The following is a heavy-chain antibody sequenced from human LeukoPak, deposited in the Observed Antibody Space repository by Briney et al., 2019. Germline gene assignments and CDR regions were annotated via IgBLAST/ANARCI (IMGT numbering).Heavy chain of an antibody. J-gene: IGHJ4*02. CDR2: MNPNSGNT. D-gene: IGHD3-10*01. CDR1: GYTFTSYD. Sequence: ASVKVSCKASGYTFTSYDINWVRQATGQGLEWMGWMNPNSGNTGYAQKFQGRVTMTRNTSISTAYMELSSLRSEDTTVYYCARGPRVSRVRGVTYYFDYWGQGTLVTVSS. V-gene: IGHV1-8*01. CDR3: ARGPRVSRVRGVTYYFDY.